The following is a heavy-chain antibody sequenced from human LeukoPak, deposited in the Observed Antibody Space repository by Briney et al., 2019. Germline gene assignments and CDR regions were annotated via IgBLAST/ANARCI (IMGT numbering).Heavy chain of an antibody. CDR2: ISSSSSYI. CDR1: GFTFSSYS. CDR3: ARGGGYYYDSSVDY. Sequence: GGSPRLSCAASGFTFSSYSMNWVRQAPGKGLEWVSSISSSSSYIYYADSVKGRFTISRDNAKNSLYLQMNSLRAGDTAVYYCARGGGYYYDSSVDYWGQGTLVTVSS. D-gene: IGHD3-22*01. J-gene: IGHJ4*02. V-gene: IGHV3-21*01.